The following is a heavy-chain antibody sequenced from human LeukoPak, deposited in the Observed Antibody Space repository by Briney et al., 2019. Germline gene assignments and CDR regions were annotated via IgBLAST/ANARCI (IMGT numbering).Heavy chain of an antibody. D-gene: IGHD3-9*01. V-gene: IGHV3-21*04. CDR3: ARGGYYDILTGYHPNFDY. CDR2: ISSSSSYI. Sequence: GGSLRLSCAASGFTFSSYSMNWVRQAPGKGLEWVSSISSSSSYIYYADSVKGRFTISRDNAKNSLYLHMNSLRAEDTAVYCARGGYYDILTGYHPNFDYWGQGTLVTVSS. CDR1: GFTFSSYS. J-gene: IGHJ4*02.